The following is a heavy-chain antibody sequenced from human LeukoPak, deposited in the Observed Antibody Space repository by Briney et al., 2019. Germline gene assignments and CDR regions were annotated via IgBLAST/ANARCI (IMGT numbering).Heavy chain of an antibody. Sequence: SETLSLTCTVSGGSISSYYWSWIRQPAGKGLEWIGRIYTSGSTNYNPSLKSRVTMSVDTSKNQFSLKLSSVTAADTAVYYCARQLYHYDSSGYPYWFDPWGQGTLVTVSS. J-gene: IGHJ5*02. CDR3: ARQLYHYDSSGYPYWFDP. D-gene: IGHD3-22*01. CDR1: GGSISSYY. CDR2: IYTSGST. V-gene: IGHV4-4*07.